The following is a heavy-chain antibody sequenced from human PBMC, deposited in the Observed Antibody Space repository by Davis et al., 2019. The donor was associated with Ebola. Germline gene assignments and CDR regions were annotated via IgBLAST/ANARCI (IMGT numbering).Heavy chain of an antibody. CDR2: IYSGGST. CDR3: AKVPSPRYYYMDV. J-gene: IGHJ6*03. V-gene: IGHV3-66*02. CDR1: GFTFSSYW. Sequence: PGGSLRLSCAASGFTFSSYWMHWVRQAPGKGLEWVSVIYSGGSTYYADSVKGRFTISRDNSKNTLYLQMNSLSAEDTAVYYCAKVPSPRYYYMDVWGKGTTVTVSS.